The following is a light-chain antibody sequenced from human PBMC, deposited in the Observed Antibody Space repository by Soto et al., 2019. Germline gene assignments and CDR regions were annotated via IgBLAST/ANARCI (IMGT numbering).Light chain of an antibody. J-gene: IGKJ4*01. CDR2: DSS. V-gene: IGKV3-15*01. CDR1: LGIGST. Sequence: EIVLTQSPAALSVSPGERVTLSCRASLGIGSTLAWYQQKPGQTPRLLIYDSSTRAIGIPTRFTGSRSGTEFTLTINGLQSEDFAVYYCQRYNNWPLTFGGGTKVEIK. CDR3: QRYNNWPLT.